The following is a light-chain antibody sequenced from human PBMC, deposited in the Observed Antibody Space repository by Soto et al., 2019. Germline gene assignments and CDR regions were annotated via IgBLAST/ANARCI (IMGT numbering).Light chain of an antibody. CDR3: QQYNIWPGT. Sequence: EMVMTQSPVTLSVSPGEEATLSCRASQSVSTDLAWYRQKPGQAPRLLIYGASTRATGIPARFRGSGSGTEFTLTISSLQSEDFAVYYCQQYNIWPGTFGQGAKVEV. CDR1: QSVSTD. CDR2: GAS. J-gene: IGKJ1*01. V-gene: IGKV3-15*01.